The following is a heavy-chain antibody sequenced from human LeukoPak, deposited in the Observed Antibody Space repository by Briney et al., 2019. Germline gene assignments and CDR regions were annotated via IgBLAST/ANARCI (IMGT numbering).Heavy chain of an antibody. CDR1: GFTFSSYA. J-gene: IGHJ4*02. D-gene: IGHD3-22*01. CDR2: ISGSGGST. CDR3: AKARYDSSGYYFDY. V-gene: IGHV3-23*01. Sequence: GGSLRLSCAASGFTFSSYAMSWVRQAPGKGLEWVSGISGSGGSTYYADSVKGRFTIFRDNSKNTLYLQMNSLRAEDTAVYYCAKARYDSSGYYFDYWGQGTLVTASS.